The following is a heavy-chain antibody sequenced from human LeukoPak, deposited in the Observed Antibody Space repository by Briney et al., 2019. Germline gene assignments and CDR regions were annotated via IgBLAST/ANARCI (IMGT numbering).Heavy chain of an antibody. D-gene: IGHD2-15*01. Sequence: ASVTVSRKASVYTFIRYFIHGVRQAPGHEVVWVGWGNPNSGGTHYAQRFQGRVTMIRDTSIRTAHMELSRLRTHAPDVYYCARVGGSWLDNWFDPWGQGTLVTVSS. V-gene: IGHV1-2*02. CDR2: GNPNSGGT. CDR3: ARVGGSWLDNWFDP. CDR1: VYTFIRYF. J-gene: IGHJ5*02.